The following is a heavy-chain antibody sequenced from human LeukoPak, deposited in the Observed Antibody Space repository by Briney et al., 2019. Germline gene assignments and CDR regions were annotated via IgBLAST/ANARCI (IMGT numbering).Heavy chain of an antibody. Sequence: PGGSLRLSCAASGFTFSAFWMHWVRQAPGKGLVWVSRINSDGSSTTYADSVRGRFTVSRDNAKNTLYLQMDSLRAEDSAVYYCARGLVHDTSGYYSDYWGQGILVTVSS. CDR2: INSDGSST. J-gene: IGHJ4*02. CDR1: GFTFSAFW. CDR3: ARGLVHDTSGYYSDY. V-gene: IGHV3-74*01. D-gene: IGHD3-22*01.